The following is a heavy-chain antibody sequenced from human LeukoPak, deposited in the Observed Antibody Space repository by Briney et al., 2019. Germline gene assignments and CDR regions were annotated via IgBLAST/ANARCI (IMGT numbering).Heavy chain of an antibody. Sequence: GGSLRLSCAASGFTFSSYGMHWVRQAPGKGLEWVAVISYDGSNKYYADSVKGRFSISRDNSKNTLYLQMNSLRAEDTAVYYCARATNSLAGNFDCWGQGALVTVSS. J-gene: IGHJ4*02. CDR2: ISYDGSNK. CDR1: GFTFSSYG. D-gene: IGHD6-19*01. V-gene: IGHV3-30*03. CDR3: ARATNSLAGNFDC.